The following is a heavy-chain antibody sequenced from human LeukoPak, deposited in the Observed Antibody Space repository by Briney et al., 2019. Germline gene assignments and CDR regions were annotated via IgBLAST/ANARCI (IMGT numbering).Heavy chain of an antibody. CDR3: ARRRITMVRGSSFDY. J-gene: IGHJ4*02. V-gene: IGHV4-34*01. CDR1: GGPFSGYY. CDR2: INHSGST. D-gene: IGHD3-10*01. Sequence: SETLSLTCAVYGGPFSGYYWSWIRQPPGKGLEWIGEINHSGSTNYNPSLKSRVTISVDTSKNQFSLKLSSVTAADTAVYYCARRRITMVRGSSFDYWGQGTLVTVSS.